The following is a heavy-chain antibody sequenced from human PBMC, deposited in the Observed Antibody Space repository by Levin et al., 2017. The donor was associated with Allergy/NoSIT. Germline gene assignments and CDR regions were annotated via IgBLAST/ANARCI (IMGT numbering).Heavy chain of an antibody. J-gene: IGHJ4*02. D-gene: IGHD6-19*01. V-gene: IGHV3-23*01. CDR3: AKKTAGNHPFDY. CDR2: ISGGGGTI. CDR1: GFTFSNYA. Sequence: PGESLKISCAASGFTFSNYAMNWVRQAPGKGLEWVSVISGGGGTIYYADSVKGRFTISRDNSKNTLYLQMNSLRAEDTAIYYCAKKTAGNHPFDYWGQGTLVTVSS.